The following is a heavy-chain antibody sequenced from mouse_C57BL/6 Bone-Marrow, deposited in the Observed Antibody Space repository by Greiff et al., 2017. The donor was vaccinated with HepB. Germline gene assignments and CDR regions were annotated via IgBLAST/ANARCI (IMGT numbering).Heavy chain of an antibody. D-gene: IGHD2-4*01. Sequence: QVQLQQPGAELVKPGASVKLSCKASGYTFTSYWMHWVKQRPGRGLEWIGRIDPNSGGTKYNEKFKSKATLTVDKPSSTAYMQLSSLTSEDSAVYYCARLGLRREFAYWGQGTLVTVSA. J-gene: IGHJ3*01. CDR2: IDPNSGGT. CDR1: GYTFTSYW. CDR3: ARLGLRREFAY. V-gene: IGHV1-72*01.